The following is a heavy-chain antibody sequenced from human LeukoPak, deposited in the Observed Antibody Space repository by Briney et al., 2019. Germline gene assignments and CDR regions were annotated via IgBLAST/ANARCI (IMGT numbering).Heavy chain of an antibody. D-gene: IGHD1-26*01. J-gene: IGHJ4*02. Sequence: PSETLSLTCTVSGGSISSYYWSWIRQPPGKGLEWIGYIYYSGSTNYNPSLKSRVTISVDTSKNQFSLKLSSVTAADTAEYYCARHGYSGSYPYYWGQGTLVTVSS. V-gene: IGHV4-59*08. CDR3: ARHGYSGSYPYY. CDR1: GGSISSYY. CDR2: IYYSGST.